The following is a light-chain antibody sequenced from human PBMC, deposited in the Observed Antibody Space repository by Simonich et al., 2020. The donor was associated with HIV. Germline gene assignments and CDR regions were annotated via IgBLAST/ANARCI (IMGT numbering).Light chain of an antibody. J-gene: IGKJ5*01. CDR3: QQLNSYPIT. CDR2: AAS. Sequence: DIQMTQSPSSLSASVGDRITITCRASQSISSFLNWYQQKPRKAPKLLIYAASSLQRWVPSRFSGSGSGTDYTLTISSLQPEDFATYYCQQLNSYPITFGQGTRLEIK. V-gene: IGKV1-39*01. CDR1: QSISSF.